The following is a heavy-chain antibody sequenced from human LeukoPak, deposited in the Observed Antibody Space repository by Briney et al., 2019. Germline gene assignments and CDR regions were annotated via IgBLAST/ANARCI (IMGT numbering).Heavy chain of an antibody. CDR3: ARRLTQYDCFDP. CDR1: GDIVSSNSVT. V-gene: IGHV6-1*01. CDR2: TYYRSTWYN. D-gene: IGHD2-2*01. Sequence: SQTLSLTCAISGDIVSSNSVTWHRIRQSPSRGLEWLGRTYYRSTWYNDYAVSVRGRITVNPDTSKNQFSLHLNSVTPEDTAVYYCARRLTQYDCFDPWGQGILVTVSS. J-gene: IGHJ5*02.